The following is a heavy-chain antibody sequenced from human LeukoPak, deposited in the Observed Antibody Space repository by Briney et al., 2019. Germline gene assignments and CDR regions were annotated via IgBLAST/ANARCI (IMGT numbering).Heavy chain of an antibody. CDR3: ASDLYDTSGYNQY. Sequence: GGSLRLSCAASGFTFNIYAITWVRQAPGKGLEWVSFISSSSSDIYYADSVQGRFTISRDNAKNSLYLQMNSLRAEDMAVYYCASDLYDTSGYNQYWGQGTLVTVSS. CDR2: ISSSSSDI. D-gene: IGHD3-22*01. CDR1: GFTFNIYA. V-gene: IGHV3-21*01. J-gene: IGHJ4*02.